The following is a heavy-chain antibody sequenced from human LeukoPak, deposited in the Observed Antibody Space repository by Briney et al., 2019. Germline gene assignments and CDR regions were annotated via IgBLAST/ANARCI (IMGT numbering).Heavy chain of an antibody. J-gene: IGHJ5*02. D-gene: IGHD3-10*01. CDR2: ISGSGGST. CDR3: AKDRLHITMVRGVIINWFDP. Sequence: GGSLRLSCAASGFTFSSYAMSWVRQAPGKGLEWVSAISGSGGSTYYADSVKGRFTISRDNSKNTLYLQMNSLRAEDTAVYYCAKDRLHITMVRGVIINWFDPWGQGTLVTVSS. CDR1: GFTFSSYA. V-gene: IGHV3-23*01.